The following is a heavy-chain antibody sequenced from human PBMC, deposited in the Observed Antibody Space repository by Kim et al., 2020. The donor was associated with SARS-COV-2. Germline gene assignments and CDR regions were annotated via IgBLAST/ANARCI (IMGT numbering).Heavy chain of an antibody. D-gene: IGHD3-10*01. CDR1: GGSFSGYY. J-gene: IGHJ6*02. CDR2: INHSGST. V-gene: IGHV4-34*01. CDR3: ARGTIRGVKSFGMDV. Sequence: SETLSLTCAVYGGSFSGYYWSWIRQPPGKGLEWIGEINHSGSTNYNPSLKSRVTISVDTSKNQFSLKLSSVTAADTAVYYCARGTIRGVKSFGMDVWGQGTTVTVSS.